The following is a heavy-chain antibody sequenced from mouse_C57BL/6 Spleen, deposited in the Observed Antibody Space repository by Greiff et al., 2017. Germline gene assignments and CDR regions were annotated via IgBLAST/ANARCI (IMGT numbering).Heavy chain of an antibody. CDR2: IHPNSGST. Sequence: QVQLQQPGAELVKPGASVKLSCKASGYTFTSSWMHWVKQRPGQGLEWIGMIHPNSGSTNYNEKFKSKATLTVDKSSSTAYMQLSSLTSEDSAVYYCASYDYDESYAMDYWGQGTSVTGSS. J-gene: IGHJ4*01. V-gene: IGHV1-64*01. CDR3: ASYDYDESYAMDY. CDR1: GYTFTSSW. D-gene: IGHD2-4*01.